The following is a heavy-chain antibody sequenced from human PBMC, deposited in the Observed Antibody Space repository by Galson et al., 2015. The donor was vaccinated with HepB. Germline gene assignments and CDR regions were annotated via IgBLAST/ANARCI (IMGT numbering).Heavy chain of an antibody. CDR1: GGSFSGYY. CDR2: INHSGST. D-gene: IGHD5-12*01. V-gene: IGHV4-34*01. CDR3: ARRRYSGYAPRGYFDY. J-gene: IGHJ4*02. Sequence: SETLSLTCAVYGGSFSGYYWSWIRQPPGKGLEWIREINHSGSTNYNPSLKSRVTISVDTSKNQFSLKLSSVTAADTAFYYCARRRYSGYAPRGYFDYWGQGTLVTVSS.